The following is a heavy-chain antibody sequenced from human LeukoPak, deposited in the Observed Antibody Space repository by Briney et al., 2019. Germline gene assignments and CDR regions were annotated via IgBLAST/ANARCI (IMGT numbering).Heavy chain of an antibody. CDR3: ARGSSGSYSGAFDI. CDR2: ISYDGSNE. J-gene: IGHJ3*02. Sequence: GGSLRLSCAASGFTFSSHVMHWVRQAPGKGLEWVAIISYDGSNEYYADSVKGRFTISRGNAKNSLYLQMNSLRAEDTAVYYCARGSSGSYSGAFDIWGQGTMVTVSS. V-gene: IGHV3-30*04. CDR1: GFTFSSHV. D-gene: IGHD1-26*01.